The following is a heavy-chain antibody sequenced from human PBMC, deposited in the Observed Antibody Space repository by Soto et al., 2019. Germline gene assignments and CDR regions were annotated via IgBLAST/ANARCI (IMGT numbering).Heavy chain of an antibody. Sequence: PSETLSLTLSVTCSVLTTGENYLSWVRQPPGKGLEWLGYIYDSGVTSYTPPLKSRVTFSLDRTNNKVSLKLRSVTAEDTAVYFCVRDLAHGYTGNVWGHGRLVTVSS. V-gene: IGHV4-30-4*08. J-gene: IGHJ3*01. CDR2: IYDSGVT. CDR3: VRDLAHGYTGNV. D-gene: IGHD5-18*01. CDR1: CSVLTTGENY.